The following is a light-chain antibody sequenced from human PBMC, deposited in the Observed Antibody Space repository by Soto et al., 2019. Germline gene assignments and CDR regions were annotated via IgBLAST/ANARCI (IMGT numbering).Light chain of an antibody. CDR2: EVN. V-gene: IGLV2-8*01. CDR1: SSDIGAYNY. J-gene: IGLJ3*02. CDR3: TSYGGSDNLM. Sequence: QSALTQPPSASGSPGQSVTISCTGTSSDIGAYNYVSWFQQHPGEAPKLIISEVNKRPSGVPDRFSGSKSGNTAYLTVSGLQAEDEADYYCTSYGGSDNLMFGGGTKVTVL.